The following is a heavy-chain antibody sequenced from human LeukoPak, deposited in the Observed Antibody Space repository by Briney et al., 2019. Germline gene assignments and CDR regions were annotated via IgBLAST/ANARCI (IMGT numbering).Heavy chain of an antibody. V-gene: IGHV4-39*07. D-gene: IGHD1-14*01. J-gene: IGHJ2*01. CDR2: VYYRGNT. CDR3: ARHRYLWPNYWYFDL. CDR1: GGSISSSSYY. Sequence: SETLSLTCSVSGGSISSSSYYWVWIRQPPGKGLEWIGNVYYRGNTYYNPSLKSRVTISVDTSKNQFSLKLSSVNAADTAVYYCARHRYLWPNYWYFDLWGRGTLVTVSS.